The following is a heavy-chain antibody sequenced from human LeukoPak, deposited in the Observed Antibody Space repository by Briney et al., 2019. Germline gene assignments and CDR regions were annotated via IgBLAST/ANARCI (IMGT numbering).Heavy chain of an antibody. D-gene: IGHD6-19*01. J-gene: IGHJ6*03. CDR2: IYTSGST. V-gene: IGHV4-4*07. CDR1: GGSISSYY. CDR3: ARDRSGVIRGAGYYYYMDV. Sequence: SETLSLTCTVSGGSISSYYWSWIRQPAGKGLEWIGRIYTSGSTNYNPSLKSRVTISVDTSKNQFSLKLSSVTAADTAVYYCARDRSGVIRGAGYYYYMDVWGKGTTVTISS.